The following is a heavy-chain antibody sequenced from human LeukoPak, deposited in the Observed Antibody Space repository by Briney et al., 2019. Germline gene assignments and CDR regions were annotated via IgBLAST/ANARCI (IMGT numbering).Heavy chain of an antibody. V-gene: IGHV4-59*01. D-gene: IGHD1-26*01. CDR2: IYYSGST. Sequence: SETLSLTCTVSGGSISSYYWSWIRQPPGKGLEWIGYIYYSGSTNYNPSLKSRVTISVDTSKNQFSLKLSSVTAADTAVYYCARVLQKRATIYGMDVWGQGTTVTVSS. CDR1: GGSISSYY. CDR3: ARVLQKRATIYGMDV. J-gene: IGHJ6*02.